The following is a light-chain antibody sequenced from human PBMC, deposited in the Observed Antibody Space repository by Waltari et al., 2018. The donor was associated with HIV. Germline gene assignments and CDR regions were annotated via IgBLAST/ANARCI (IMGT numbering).Light chain of an antibody. CDR2: DFS. Sequence: QSALTQPASVSGSPGQSITISCTGTSRDVGGYNYVSWYQQHPGKAPKLMIYDFSKRPSGVSIRFSGSKSGNTASLTISGLQAEDEADYYCCSYAGTSTWVFGGGTQLTVL. J-gene: IGLJ3*02. V-gene: IGLV2-23*02. CDR3: CSYAGTSTWV. CDR1: SRDVGGYNY.